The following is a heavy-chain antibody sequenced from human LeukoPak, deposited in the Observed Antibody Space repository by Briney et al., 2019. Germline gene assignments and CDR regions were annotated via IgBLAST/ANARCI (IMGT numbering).Heavy chain of an antibody. CDR1: GFTFDDYA. D-gene: IGHD2-2*01. J-gene: IGHJ4*02. V-gene: IGHV3-43D*03. CDR2: ISWDGGST. Sequence: PGGSLRLSCAASGFTFDDYAMHWVRQAPGKGLEWVSLISWDGGSTYYADSVKGRFTISRDNAKNSLYLQMNSLRAEDTAVYYCARDDGQYQLLSFGIDYWGQGTLVTVSS. CDR3: ARDDGQYQLLSFGIDY.